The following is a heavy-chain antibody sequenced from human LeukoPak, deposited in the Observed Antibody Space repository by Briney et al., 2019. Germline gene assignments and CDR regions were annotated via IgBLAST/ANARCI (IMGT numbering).Heavy chain of an antibody. CDR3: ARGVRQRITMIVVPPDGYYYYMDV. V-gene: IGHV4-39*07. J-gene: IGHJ6*03. CDR1: GGSISSSTYY. D-gene: IGHD3-22*01. Sequence: KASETLSLTCTVSGGSISSSTYYWAWVRQPPGKGLEWIGEINHSGSTNYNPSLKSRVTISVDTSKNQFSLKLSSVTAADTAVYYCARGVRQRITMIVVPPDGYYYYMDVWGKGTTVTISS. CDR2: INHSGST.